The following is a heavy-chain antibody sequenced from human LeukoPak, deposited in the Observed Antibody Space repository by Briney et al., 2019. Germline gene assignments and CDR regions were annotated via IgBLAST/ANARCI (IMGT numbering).Heavy chain of an antibody. J-gene: IGHJ4*02. CDR2: ISGSGGST. D-gene: IGHD6-19*01. CDR1: GFTFSSYA. V-gene: IGHV3-23*01. CDR3: AKDAPRIYSSGHYYFDY. Sequence: PGGSLRLSCAASGFTFSSYAMSWVRQAPGKGLEWVSAISGSGGSTYYADSVKGRFTISRDNSKNTLYLQMNSLRAEDTAVYYCAKDAPRIYSSGHYYFDYWGQGTLVTVSS.